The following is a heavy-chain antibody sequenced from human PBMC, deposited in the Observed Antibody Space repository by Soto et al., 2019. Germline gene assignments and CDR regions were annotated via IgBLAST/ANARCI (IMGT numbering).Heavy chain of an antibody. J-gene: IGHJ3*02. CDR3: ATTFSYYDILTGYDAFDI. CDR1: GGTFSSYT. D-gene: IGHD3-9*01. V-gene: IGHV1-69*02. Sequence: QVPLVQSGAEVKKPGSSVKVSCKASGGTFSSYTISWVRQAPGQGLEWMGRIIPILGIANYAQKFQGRVTITADKSTSTAYMALSSLRSEATAVYYCATTFSYYDILTGYDAFDIWGQGTMVTVSS. CDR2: IIPILGIA.